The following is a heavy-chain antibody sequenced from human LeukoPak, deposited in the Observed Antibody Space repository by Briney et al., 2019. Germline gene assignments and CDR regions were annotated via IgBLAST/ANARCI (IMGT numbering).Heavy chain of an antibody. CDR3: AKERRSGWPFDY. J-gene: IGHJ4*02. CDR1: GYTFSSYG. D-gene: IGHD6-19*01. V-gene: IGHV3-48*01. Sequence: PGGSLRHSCAASGYTFSSYGMNWVRQAPGKGLEWVSYISSSSSTIYYADSVKGRFTISRDNSKNTLYLQMNSLRAEDTAVYYCAKERRSGWPFDYWGQGTLVTVSS. CDR2: ISSSSSTI.